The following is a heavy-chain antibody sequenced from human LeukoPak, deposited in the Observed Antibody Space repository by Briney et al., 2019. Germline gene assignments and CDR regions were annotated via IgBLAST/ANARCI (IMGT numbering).Heavy chain of an antibody. V-gene: IGHV4-59*01. CDR1: GGSISSYY. Sequence: KPSETLSLTCTVSGGSISSYYWSWIRQPPGKGLEWIGYIYYSGSTNYNPSLKSRVTISVDTSKNQFSLKLSSVTAADTAVYYCASRAGGLRGYSYGYDAFDIWGQGTMVTVSS. CDR2: IYYSGST. D-gene: IGHD5-18*01. J-gene: IGHJ3*02. CDR3: ASRAGGLRGYSYGYDAFDI.